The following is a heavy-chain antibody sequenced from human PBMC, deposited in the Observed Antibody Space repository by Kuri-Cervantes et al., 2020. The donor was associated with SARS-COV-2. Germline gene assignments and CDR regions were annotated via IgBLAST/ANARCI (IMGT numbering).Heavy chain of an antibody. CDR3: ARRGGVVTAYYYYGMDV. Sequence: GGSLRLSCKGSGYSFTSYWIGWVRQMPGKGLEWMGIIYPGDSDTRYSPSFQGQVTISADKSISTAYLQWSSLKASDTAMFYCARRGGVVTAYYYYGMDVWGQETMVTVSS. J-gene: IGHJ6*02. D-gene: IGHD2-21*02. V-gene: IGHV5-51*01. CDR2: IYPGDSDT. CDR1: GYSFTSYW.